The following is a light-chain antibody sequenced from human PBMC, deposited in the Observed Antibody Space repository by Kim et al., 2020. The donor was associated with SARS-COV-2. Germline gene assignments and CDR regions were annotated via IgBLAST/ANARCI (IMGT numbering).Light chain of an antibody. CDR3: RQSYSTPRS. J-gene: IGKJ4*01. Sequence: ASVGDRITITCRASQSVYNFLNWYQQKPGKAPKLLIYAASTLQSGVPSRFSGSTSGTEFTLTISSLQPEDFATYYCRQSYSTPRSFGGGTKVDIK. CDR2: AAS. V-gene: IGKV1-39*01. CDR1: QSVYNF.